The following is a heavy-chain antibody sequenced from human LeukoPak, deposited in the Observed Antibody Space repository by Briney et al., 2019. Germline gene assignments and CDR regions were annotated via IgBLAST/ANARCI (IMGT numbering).Heavy chain of an antibody. CDR1: GGSISSYY. J-gene: IGHJ5*02. Sequence: PSQTLSLTCTVSGGSISSYYWSWIRQPPGKGLEWIGYIYYSGSTNYNPSLKSRVTISVDTPKNQFSLKLSSVTAADTAVYYCARDVQSSSPTWGQGTLVTVSS. CDR3: ARDVQSSSPT. CDR2: IYYSGST. D-gene: IGHD6-13*01. V-gene: IGHV4-59*01.